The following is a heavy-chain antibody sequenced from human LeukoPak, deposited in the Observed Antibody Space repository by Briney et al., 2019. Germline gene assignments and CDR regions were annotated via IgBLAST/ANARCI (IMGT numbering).Heavy chain of an antibody. D-gene: IGHD3-9*01. J-gene: IGHJ4*02. CDR3: ARVANYDILTGYSRIYYFDY. V-gene: IGHV4-34*01. CDR1: GGSFSGYY. Sequence: PSETLSLTCAVYGGSFSGYYWSWIRQPPGKGLEWIGVINHSGSTNYNPSLKSRVTISVDTSKNQFSLKLSSVTAADTAVYYCARVANYDILTGYSRIYYFDYWGQGTLVTVSS. CDR2: INHSGST.